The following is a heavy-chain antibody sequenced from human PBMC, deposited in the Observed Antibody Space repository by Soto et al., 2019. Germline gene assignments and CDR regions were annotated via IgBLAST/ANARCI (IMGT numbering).Heavy chain of an antibody. J-gene: IGHJ6*02. CDR1: GITFTHPS. V-gene: IGHV1-58*01. CDR3: ARDTWELLGYYYYGMDV. D-gene: IGHD1-26*01. CDR2: IVVGSGNT. Sequence: GGSVEGFSKASGITFTHPSVQWVGQAPGQTFEWIVWIVVGSGNTNYAQKFQERVTITRDMSTSTAYMELSSLRSEDTAVYYCARDTWELLGYYYYGMDVWGQGTTVTVSS.